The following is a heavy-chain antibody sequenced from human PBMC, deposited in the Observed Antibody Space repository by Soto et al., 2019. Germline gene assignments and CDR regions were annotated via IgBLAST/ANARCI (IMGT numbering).Heavy chain of an antibody. CDR1: GGSISSGGYS. CDR3: AAGGGLPRYY. D-gene: IGHD5-12*01. CDR2: IYHSGST. Sequence: QLQLQESGSGLVKPSQTLSLTCAVSGGSISSGGYSWSWIRQPPGKGLEWIGYIYHSGSTYYNPSPKSPVTLTVDRTKNQFSLKLSSVTAADTAVYYCAAGGGLPRYYWGQGTLVTVSS. J-gene: IGHJ4*02. V-gene: IGHV4-30-2*01.